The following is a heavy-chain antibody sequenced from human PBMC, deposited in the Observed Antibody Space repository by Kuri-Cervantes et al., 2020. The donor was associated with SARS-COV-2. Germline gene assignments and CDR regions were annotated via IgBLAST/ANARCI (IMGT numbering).Heavy chain of an antibody. CDR3: ASSIYCSSTSCYTYGHFDY. V-gene: IGHV4-39*01. CDR2: IYYSGST. D-gene: IGHD2-2*02. Sequence: SETLSLTCTVSGGSISSSSYYWGWIRQPPGKGLEWIGSIYYSGSTYYNPSLKSRVTISVDTSKNQFSLKLSSVTAADTVVYYCASSIYCSSTSCYTYGHFDYWGQGTLVTVSS. J-gene: IGHJ4*02. CDR1: GGSISSSSYY.